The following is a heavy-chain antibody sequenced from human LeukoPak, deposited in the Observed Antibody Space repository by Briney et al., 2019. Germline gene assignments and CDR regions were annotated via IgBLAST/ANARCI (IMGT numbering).Heavy chain of an antibody. D-gene: IGHD3-22*01. Sequence: GGSLRLSCAASGFTLSNYWMRWVRQAPGKGLVWVSRIKSDGSTRYADSVKGRFTISRDNAKNTVSLQMNSLRAEDTGVYYCARAPSEIGGYYPEYFRHWGQGTLVTVSP. CDR3: ARAPSEIGGYYPEYFRH. J-gene: IGHJ1*01. CDR1: GFTLSNYW. V-gene: IGHV3-74*01. CDR2: IKSDGST.